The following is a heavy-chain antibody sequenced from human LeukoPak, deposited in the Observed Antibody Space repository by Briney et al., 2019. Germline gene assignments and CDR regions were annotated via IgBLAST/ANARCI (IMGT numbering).Heavy chain of an antibody. V-gene: IGHV1-18*01. CDR3: AREGATDYYFDY. CDR2: ISDYSGKA. CDR1: GYSLSSNG. J-gene: IGHJ4*02. Sequence: ASVKVSCKASGYSLSSNGISWARQAPGQGLEWMGWISDYSGKAKYAQNFQGRVTMTTDTSTNTAYMELRSLRSDDTAVYYCAREGATDYYFDYWGQGTLVTVSS. D-gene: IGHD4-11*01.